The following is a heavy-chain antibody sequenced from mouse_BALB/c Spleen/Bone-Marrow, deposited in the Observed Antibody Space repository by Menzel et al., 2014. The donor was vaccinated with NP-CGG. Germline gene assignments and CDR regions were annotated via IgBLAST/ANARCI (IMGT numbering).Heavy chain of an antibody. CDR1: GFNIKDTY. CDR3: ASYVYGYYFDY. D-gene: IGHD2-2*01. Sequence: VQLQQPGAELVKPGASVKLSCTASGFNIKDTYIHWVKQRPEQGLEWIGRIDPANDNTKYDPKFQGKATITADTSSSTAYLQLSSLTSEDTAVYYCASYVYGYYFDYWGQGTPRTVSS. J-gene: IGHJ2*01. CDR2: IDPANDNT. V-gene: IGHV14-3*02.